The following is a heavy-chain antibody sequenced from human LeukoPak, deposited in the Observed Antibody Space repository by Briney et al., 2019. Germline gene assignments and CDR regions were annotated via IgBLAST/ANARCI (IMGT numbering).Heavy chain of an antibody. V-gene: IGHV4-39*01. D-gene: IGHD5-12*01. CDR2: MYYSGSA. Sequence: SETLSLTCNVSGGSVSSSFYSWGWIRQPPGQGLEWIGSMYYSGSAHYNLSLKSRVTMSVDTSKNQFSLKLSSVTAADTAIYFCASATTYSIDDWGQGTLVTVSS. CDR1: GGSVSSSFYS. J-gene: IGHJ4*01. CDR3: ASATTYSIDD.